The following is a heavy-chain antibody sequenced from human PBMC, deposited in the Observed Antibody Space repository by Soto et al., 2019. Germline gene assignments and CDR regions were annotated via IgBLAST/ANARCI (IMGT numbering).Heavy chain of an antibody. CDR2: ISISSSDR. CDR1: GFTLRTYT. CDR3: VRGMNPLF. Sequence: GGSLRLSCAASGFTLRTYTMNWVRQAPGKGLEWVSSISISSSDRYYADSVRGRFTISRDNAKNALYLQMNSLRADDTAVYFCVRGMNPLFGGQGTMVTVNS. V-gene: IGHV3-21*06. J-gene: IGHJ4*01.